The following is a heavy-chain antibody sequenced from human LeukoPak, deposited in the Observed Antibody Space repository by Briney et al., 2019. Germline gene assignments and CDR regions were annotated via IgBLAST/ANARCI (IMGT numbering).Heavy chain of an antibody. CDR2: ISSSSSYI. CDR3: ARDYVVVVVTEAFDI. V-gene: IGHV3-21*01. J-gene: IGHJ3*02. D-gene: IGHD2-15*01. CDR1: GFTFSGYS. Sequence: GGSLRLSCAASGFTFSGYSMNWVRQAPGKGLEWVSSISSSSSYIYYADSVKGRFTISRDNAKNSLYLQMNSLRAEDTAVYYCARDYVVVVVTEAFDIWGQGTMVTVSS.